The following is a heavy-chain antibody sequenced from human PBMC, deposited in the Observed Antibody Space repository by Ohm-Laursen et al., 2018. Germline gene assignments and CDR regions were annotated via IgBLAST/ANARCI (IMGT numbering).Heavy chain of an antibody. D-gene: IGHD3-10*01. CDR2: NGTAGDT. CDR1: GFTFSSYD. CDR3: ARDSRGLFDY. V-gene: IGHV3-13*01. J-gene: IGHJ4*02. Sequence: SLRLSCTASGFTFSSYDMHWVRQATGKGLEWVSANGTAGDTYYPGSVKGRFTISRENAKNSLYLQMNSLRAEDTAVYYCARDSRGLFDYWGQGTLVTVSS.